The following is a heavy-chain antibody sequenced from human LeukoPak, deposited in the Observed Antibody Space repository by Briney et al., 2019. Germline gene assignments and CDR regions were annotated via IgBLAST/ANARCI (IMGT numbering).Heavy chain of an antibody. D-gene: IGHD4-17*01. V-gene: IGHV3-33*01. J-gene: IGHJ4*02. Sequence: PGRSLRLSCAASGFTFSSYGMHWVRQAPGKGLEWVAVIWYDGSNKYYADSVKGRFTISRENSKNTLYLQMNSLRAEDTAVYYCARDFHRWGTVTTGLVSYWGQGTLVTVSS. CDR2: IWYDGSNK. CDR1: GFTFSSYG. CDR3: ARDFHRWGTVTTGLVSY.